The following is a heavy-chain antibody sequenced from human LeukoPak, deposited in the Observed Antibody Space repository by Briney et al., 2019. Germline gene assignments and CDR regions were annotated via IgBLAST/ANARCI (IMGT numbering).Heavy chain of an antibody. D-gene: IGHD6-13*01. CDR3: ANNIAAAGYNWFAP. CDR2: IIPIFGTA. Sequence: SVKVSCKASGGTFSSYAISWVRQAPGQGLEWMGRIIPIFGTANYAQKFQGRVTITPDESTSTAYMELSRLRSEDTAVYYCANNIAAAGYNWFAPWGQGTLVTVSS. J-gene: IGHJ5*02. V-gene: IGHV1-69*13. CDR1: GGTFSSYA.